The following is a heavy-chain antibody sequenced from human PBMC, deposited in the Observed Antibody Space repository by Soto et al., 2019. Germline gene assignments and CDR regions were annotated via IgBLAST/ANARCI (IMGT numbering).Heavy chain of an antibody. CDR3: TNYIVEAENVYEN. D-gene: IGHD3-16*01. Sequence: PWWSXRLSCSTSVFTFINEWLSLFRHAPGKGLECVGRIKSRDDGFATNYATTVKGRFIISRDDSKNTLYLQLNNLKPEDTAVYYCTNYIVEAENVYENWGQGTLV. J-gene: IGHJ4*02. CDR2: IKSRDDGFAT. V-gene: IGHV3-15*01. CDR1: VFTFINEW.